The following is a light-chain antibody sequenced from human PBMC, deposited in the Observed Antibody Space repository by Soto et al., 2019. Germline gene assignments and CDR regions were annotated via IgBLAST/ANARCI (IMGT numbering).Light chain of an antibody. V-gene: IGKV3-11*01. J-gene: IGKJ5*01. CDR2: DAS. CDR1: QSVSSY. Sequence: EIVLTQSPATLYFSPRERATLSCRASQSVSSYLAWYQQKPGQAPRLIIYDASNRATGIPARFSGSGSGTDFTLTISSLEPEDFAGYYCQQRSNWPPITFGQGTRQEIK. CDR3: QQRSNWPPIT.